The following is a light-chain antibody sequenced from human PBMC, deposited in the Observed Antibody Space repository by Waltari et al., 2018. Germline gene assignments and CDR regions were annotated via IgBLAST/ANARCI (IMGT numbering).Light chain of an antibody. CDR1: SSDFGSYNL. CDR3: CSYAGSSPHVV. CDR2: EDT. V-gene: IGLV2-23*01. Sequence: QSALTQPASVSGSPGQSITISCTGTSSDFGSYNLVSWYQQPPGQAPKLMIYEDTKRPSGVADRFSGSKSGNTASLTISGLQAEDEADYCCCSYAGSSPHVVFGGGTKLTVL. J-gene: IGLJ2*01.